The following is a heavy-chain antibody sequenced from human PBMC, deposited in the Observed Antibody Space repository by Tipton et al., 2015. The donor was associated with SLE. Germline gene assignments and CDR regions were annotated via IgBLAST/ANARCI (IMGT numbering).Heavy chain of an antibody. CDR3: AGIPEDIVVVVAGDDAFDI. V-gene: IGHV4-4*07. J-gene: IGHJ3*02. CDR2: IYTSGST. CDR1: GVSIRTHY. D-gene: IGHD2-15*01. Sequence: TLSLTCSVSGVSIRTHYWSWIRQPAGKGLEWIGRIYTSGSTNYNPSLKSRVTISVDTSKNQFSLKLSSVTAADTAVYYCAGIPEDIVVVVAGDDAFDIWGQGTMVTVSS.